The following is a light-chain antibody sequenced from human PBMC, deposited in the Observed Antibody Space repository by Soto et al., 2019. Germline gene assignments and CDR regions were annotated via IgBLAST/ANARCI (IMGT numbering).Light chain of an antibody. J-gene: IGKJ5*01. Sequence: EIVLTQSPATLSLSPGERATLSCRASQGVSSYLARYQQKPGQAPRLLIYDASNRATGIPAWFSGSGPGKDFTLTIRSLEPEDFAVYYCQQRSNWPVTFGQGTRLEIK. CDR2: DAS. CDR1: QGVSSY. V-gene: IGKV3D-11*01. CDR3: QQRSNWPVT.